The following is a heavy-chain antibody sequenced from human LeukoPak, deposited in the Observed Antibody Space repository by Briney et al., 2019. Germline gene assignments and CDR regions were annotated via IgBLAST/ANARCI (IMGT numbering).Heavy chain of an antibody. CDR2: IYYSGST. CDR1: GGSISSYS. J-gene: IGHJ4*02. Sequence: SETLSLTCTVSGGSISSYSWSWIRQPPGKGLEWIGAIYYSGSTNYNPSLKSRGTISVDTSKNEFSLRLSSVTAADTAVYYSARLASGSYGPLTPYDYWCQGTPVTVSS. CDR3: ARLASGSYGPLTPYDY. D-gene: IGHD1-26*01. V-gene: IGHV4-59*08.